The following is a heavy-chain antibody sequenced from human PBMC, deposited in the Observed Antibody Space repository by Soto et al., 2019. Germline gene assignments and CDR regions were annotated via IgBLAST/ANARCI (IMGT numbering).Heavy chain of an antibody. CDR2: INHSGST. CDR1: GGSFSGYY. J-gene: IGHJ6*03. V-gene: IGHV4-34*01. D-gene: IGHD1-1*01. CDR3: ARGTTGTPYYYYYYMDV. Sequence: SETLSLTCAVYGGSFSGYYWSWIRQPPGKGLEWIGEINHSGSTNYNPSLKSRVTISVDTSKNQFSLKLSSVTAADTAVYYCARGTTGTPYYYYYYMDVWGKGTTVTVSS.